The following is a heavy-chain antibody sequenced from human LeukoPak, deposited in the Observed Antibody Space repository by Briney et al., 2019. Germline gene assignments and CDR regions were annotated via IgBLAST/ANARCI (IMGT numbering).Heavy chain of an antibody. V-gene: IGHV3-21*04. CDR3: AKKGKETIFGGGVDY. CDR2: ITSSSSYT. D-gene: IGHD3-3*01. CDR1: GITFSNYN. Sequence: GGSLRLSCAAPGITFSNYNMNWVRQAPGKGLEWISAITSSSSYTFYADSVKGRFTISRDNAQNSLYLQMNSLRVEDTAVYYCAKKGKETIFGGGVDYWGQGTLVTVSS. J-gene: IGHJ4*02.